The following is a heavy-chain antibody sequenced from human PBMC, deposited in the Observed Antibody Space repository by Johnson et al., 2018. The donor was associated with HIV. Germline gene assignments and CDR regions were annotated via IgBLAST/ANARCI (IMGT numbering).Heavy chain of an antibody. V-gene: IGHV3-23*04. CDR2: ISGSGGST. CDR3: AKGRYSSSGYLAGAFDI. Sequence: VQLVESGGGLVQPGGSLRLSCAASGFAFSSYAMTWVRQAPGKGLEWVSTISGSGGSTYYVDSVKGQFTISRDNSKNTLYMQMNSRRAEDTAIYYCAKGRYSSSGYLAGAFDIWGQGTMVTVSS. CDR1: GFAFSSYA. D-gene: IGHD6-13*01. J-gene: IGHJ3*02.